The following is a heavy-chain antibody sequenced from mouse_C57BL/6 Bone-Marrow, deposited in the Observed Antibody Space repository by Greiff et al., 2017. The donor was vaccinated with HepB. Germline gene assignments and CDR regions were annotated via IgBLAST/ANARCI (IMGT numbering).Heavy chain of an antibody. Sequence: QVQLQQSGAELARPGASVKLSCKASGYTFTSYGISWVKQRTGQGLEWIGEIYPRSGNTYYNEKFKGKATLTADKSSSTAYMELRSLTSEDSAVYFCARDGYYGAWFAYWGQGTLVTVSA. D-gene: IGHD2-3*01. CDR1: GYTFTSYG. CDR2: IYPRSGNT. J-gene: IGHJ3*01. CDR3: ARDGYYGAWFAY. V-gene: IGHV1-81*01.